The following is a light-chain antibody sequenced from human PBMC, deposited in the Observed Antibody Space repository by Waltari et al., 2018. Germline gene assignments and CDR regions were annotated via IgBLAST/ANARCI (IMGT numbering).Light chain of an antibody. CDR1: ELPSKY. V-gene: IGLV3-10*01. Sequence: SYELTQTPSVSVSPGQTARITCSGHELPSKYAYWFHQKSGQAPRLVIDEDTQRAAGIPESFSGSSSGTVATWTTTGAQVDEEADYYGYSSDSTGLRVFGGGTTVVVL. J-gene: IGLJ1*01. CDR3: YSSDSTGLRV. CDR2: EDT.